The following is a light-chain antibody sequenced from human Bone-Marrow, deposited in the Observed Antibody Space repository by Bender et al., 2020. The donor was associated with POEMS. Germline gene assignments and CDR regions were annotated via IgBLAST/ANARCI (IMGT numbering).Light chain of an antibody. Sequence: QSALTQPASVSGSPGQSITISCTGTSSDVGGYNLVSWYQQLPGKAPKLMLCEVSNRPSGVSNRFSGSKSGNTASLIISGLQTEDEADYYCASYTSSSNLVFGGGPKLTVL. CDR1: SSDVGGYNL. CDR3: ASYTSSSNLV. J-gene: IGLJ3*02. V-gene: IGLV2-14*03. CDR2: EVS.